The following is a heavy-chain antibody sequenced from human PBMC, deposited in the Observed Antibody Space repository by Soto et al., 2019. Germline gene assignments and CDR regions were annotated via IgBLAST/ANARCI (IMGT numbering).Heavy chain of an antibody. CDR3: ANRPYDWNYHF. CDR1: GFPFDNYA. CDR2: ISGGSPKE. Sequence: GGSLRLSCEASGFPFDNYAMSWVRQAPGKGLEWVSAISGGSPKEFYAESVKGRFTISRDNSKNTLFLEMNSLRADDTAVYYCANRPYDWNYHFWGQGTLVTVSS. V-gene: IGHV3-23*01. D-gene: IGHD1-7*01. J-gene: IGHJ4*02.